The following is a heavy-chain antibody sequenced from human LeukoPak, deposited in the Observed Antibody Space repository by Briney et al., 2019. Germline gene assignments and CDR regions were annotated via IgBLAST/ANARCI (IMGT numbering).Heavy chain of an antibody. D-gene: IGHD3-9*01. CDR2: IKRDGSDK. CDR3: TILTGYFDTFDY. Sequence: GGSLRLSCEGSAFIFSGHWMSWVRQAPGKGLEWVASIKRDGSDKYYLDSVKGRFTISRDNAKNSLFLQMNSLRAEDTAVYYCTILTGYFDTFDYWGQGTLVTVSS. CDR1: AFIFSGHW. J-gene: IGHJ4*02. V-gene: IGHV3-7*01.